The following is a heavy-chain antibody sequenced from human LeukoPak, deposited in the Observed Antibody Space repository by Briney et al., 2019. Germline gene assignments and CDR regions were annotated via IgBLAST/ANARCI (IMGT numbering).Heavy chain of an antibody. CDR1: GFTFDNYA. J-gene: IGHJ4*02. V-gene: IGHV3-9*01. D-gene: IGHD3-9*01. CDR3: AKDVHLILFDILTGYYGFGLDY. Sequence: PGRSLRLSCAAFGFTFDNYAMHWVRQAPGKGLEWVSGISWNSGSIGYADSVKGRFTISRDNAKNSLYLQMNSLRAEDTALYYCAKDVHLILFDILTGYYGFGLDYWGQGTLVTVSS. CDR2: ISWNSGSI.